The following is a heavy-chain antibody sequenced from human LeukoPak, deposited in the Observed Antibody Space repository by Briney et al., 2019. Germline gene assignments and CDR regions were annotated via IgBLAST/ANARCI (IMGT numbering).Heavy chain of an antibody. V-gene: IGHV3-30*18. CDR3: AKDSSGYYYLETFDY. D-gene: IGHD3-22*01. Sequence: PGGSLRLSCAASGFTFLSYGMHWVRQAPGKGLEWVAVISYDGSNKYYADSVKGRFTISRDNSKNTLYLQMNSLRAEDTAVYYCAKDSSGYYYLETFDYWGQGTLVTVSS. J-gene: IGHJ4*02. CDR1: GFTFLSYG. CDR2: ISYDGSNK.